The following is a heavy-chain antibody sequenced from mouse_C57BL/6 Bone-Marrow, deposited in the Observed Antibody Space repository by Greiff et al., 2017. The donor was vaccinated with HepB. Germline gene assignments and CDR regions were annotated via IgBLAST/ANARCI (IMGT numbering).Heavy chain of an antibody. CDR1: GYAFSSSW. D-gene: IGHD3-2*02. J-gene: IGHJ3*01. CDR3: AKGRQLRLFAY. Sequence: QVRLKQSGPELVKPGASVKISCKASGYAFSSSWMNWVKQRPGKGLEWIGRIYPGDGDTNYNGKFKGKATLTADKSSSTAYMQLSSLTSEDSAVYFCAKGRQLRLFAYWGQGTLVTVSA. CDR2: IYPGDGDT. V-gene: IGHV1-82*01.